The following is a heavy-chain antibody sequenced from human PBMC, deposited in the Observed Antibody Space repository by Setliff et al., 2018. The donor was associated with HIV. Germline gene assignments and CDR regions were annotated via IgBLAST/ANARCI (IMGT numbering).Heavy chain of an antibody. CDR3: ARESPDGLDY. Sequence: SETLSLTCTVSGGSIRSSSYYWGWIRQPPGKGLEWIGSINYSGSTYYNPSLKSRVTISVDTSKNQFSLTLTSVTATDTAMYFCARESPDGLDYWGQGSLVTVSS. D-gene: IGHD2-8*01. CDR2: INYSGST. J-gene: IGHJ4*02. V-gene: IGHV4-39*02. CDR1: GGSIRSSSYY.